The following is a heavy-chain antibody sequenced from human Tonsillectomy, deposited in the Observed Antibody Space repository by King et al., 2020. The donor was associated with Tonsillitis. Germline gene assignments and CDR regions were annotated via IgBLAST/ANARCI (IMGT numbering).Heavy chain of an antibody. Sequence: LQLQESGPGLVRPSETLSLTCIVSGGSISTATHYWGWIRQPPGKGPEWIGNIYYNGNTYYNPSLRSRVSISIDTSKNHFSLRLRSVTAADTAIYYCARDWHSVIVPAAIVYSHYGMDVWGPGATVIVSS. CDR2: IYYNGNT. V-gene: IGHV4-39*07. CDR1: GGSISTATHY. CDR3: ARDWHSVIVPAAIVYSHYGMDV. J-gene: IGHJ6*02. D-gene: IGHD2-2*01.